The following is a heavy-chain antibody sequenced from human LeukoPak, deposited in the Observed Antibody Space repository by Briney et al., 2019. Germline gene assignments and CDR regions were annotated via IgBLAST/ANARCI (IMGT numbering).Heavy chain of an antibody. CDR3: ARTGSGWYRYWYFDL. CDR2: INPNSGGT. Sequence: ASVKVSCKASGYTFTGYYMHWVRQAPGQGLEWMGWINPNSGGTNYAQKFQGWVTMTRDTSISTAYMELSRLRSDDTAVYYCARTGSGWYRYWYFDLWGRGTLVTVSS. J-gene: IGHJ2*01. D-gene: IGHD6-19*01. CDR1: GYTFTGYY. V-gene: IGHV1-2*04.